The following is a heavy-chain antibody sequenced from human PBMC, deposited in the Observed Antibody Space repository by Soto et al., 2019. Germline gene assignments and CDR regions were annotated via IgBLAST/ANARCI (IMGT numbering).Heavy chain of an antibody. CDR1: GYSFTSYW. Sequence: GESLKISCKGSGYSFTSYWISWVRQMPGKGLEWMVRIDPSDSYTNYSPSFQGHVTISADKSISTAYLQWSSLKASDTAIYYFPTLGRWLRFHSPPPYYYGMDVWGQVTTVTVCS. V-gene: IGHV5-10-1*01. CDR3: PTLGRWLRFHSPPPYYYGMDV. D-gene: IGHD5-12*01. CDR2: IDPSDSYT. J-gene: IGHJ6*02.